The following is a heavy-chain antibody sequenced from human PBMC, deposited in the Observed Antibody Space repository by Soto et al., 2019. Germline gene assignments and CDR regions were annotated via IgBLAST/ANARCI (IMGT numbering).Heavy chain of an antibody. CDR2: INHSGST. CDR3: ASKRKYYDYVWGSYREDVAFDI. CDR1: GGSFSGYY. V-gene: IGHV4-34*01. J-gene: IGHJ3*02. Sequence: SGTLSLTCAVYGGSFSGYYWSWIRQPPGKGLEWIGEINHSGSTNYNPSLKSRVTISVDTSKNQFSLKLSSVTAADTAVYYCASKRKYYDYVWGSYREDVAFDIWGQGTMVTVSS. D-gene: IGHD3-16*02.